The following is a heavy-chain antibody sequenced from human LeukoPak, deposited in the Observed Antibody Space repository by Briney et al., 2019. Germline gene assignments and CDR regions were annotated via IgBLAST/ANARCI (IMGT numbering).Heavy chain of an antibody. CDR2: IIPIFGTA. Sequence: GASVKVSCKASGGTFSSYAISWVRQAPGQGLEWMGGIIPIFGTANYAQKFQGRVTITADESTSTAYMELSSLRSEDTAVYYCARSSYCSSTSCQDDHMDVWGKGTTVTVSS. J-gene: IGHJ6*03. V-gene: IGHV1-69*01. CDR1: GGTFSSYA. D-gene: IGHD2-2*01. CDR3: ARSSYCSSTSCQDDHMDV.